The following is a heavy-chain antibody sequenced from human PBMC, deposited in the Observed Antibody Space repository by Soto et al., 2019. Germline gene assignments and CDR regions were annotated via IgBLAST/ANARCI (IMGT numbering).Heavy chain of an antibody. CDR3: ARVGDGRGITLNY. CDR1: GFTFSSYA. CDR2: ISYDGSNK. V-gene: IGHV3-30-3*01. J-gene: IGHJ4*02. D-gene: IGHD5-12*01. Sequence: QVQLVESGGGVVQPGRSLRLSCAASGFTFSSYAMHWVRQAPGKGLEWVAVISYDGSNKYYADSVKGRFTISRENSKNTLYLEMNSLRAEDTDVYYCARVGDGRGITLNYWGQGTLVTVSS.